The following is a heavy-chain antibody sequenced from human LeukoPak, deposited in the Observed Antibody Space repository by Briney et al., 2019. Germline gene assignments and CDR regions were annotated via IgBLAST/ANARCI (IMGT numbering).Heavy chain of an antibody. CDR2: IYYSGST. V-gene: IGHV4-31*03. CDR3: ARRALSFGEPADAFDI. CDR1: GGSISSGGYY. D-gene: IGHD3-10*01. Sequence: PSETLSLTCTVSGGSISSGGYYWSWIRQHPGKGLEWIGYIYYSGSTYYNPSLKSRVTISVDTSKNQFSLKLSSVTAADTAVYYCARRALSFGEPADAFDIWGQGTMVTVSS. J-gene: IGHJ3*02.